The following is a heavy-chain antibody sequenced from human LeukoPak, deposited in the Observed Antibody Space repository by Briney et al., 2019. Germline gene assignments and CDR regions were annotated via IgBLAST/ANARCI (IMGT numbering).Heavy chain of an antibody. CDR1: GFTFSSYW. CDR3: ARRRGGYYYYMDV. J-gene: IGHJ6*03. D-gene: IGHD3-10*01. Sequence: GGSLRLSCAASGFTFSSYWMHWVRQAPGKGLVWDSRINSDGSSTSYADSVKGRFTISRDNAKSTLYLQMNSLRAGDTAVYYCARRRGGYYYYMDVWGKGTTVTVSS. CDR2: INSDGSST. V-gene: IGHV3-74*01.